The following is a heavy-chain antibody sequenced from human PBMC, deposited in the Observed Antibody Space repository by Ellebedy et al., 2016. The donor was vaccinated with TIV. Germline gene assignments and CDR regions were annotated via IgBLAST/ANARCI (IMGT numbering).Heavy chain of an antibody. V-gene: IGHV3-30*03. D-gene: IGHD3-10*01. J-gene: IGHJ4*02. CDR3: ARDKVGRYYGSGSYTDH. Sequence: PGGSLRLSCSASASTYNQYRMHWVRQAPGKGLEWVAVISDEGRKDYYSESAKGRSTISRDNSKTTLLLRMNSLRSEDTAMYYCARDKVGRYYGSGSYTDHWGQGTLVVVSS. CDR1: ASTYNQYR. CDR2: ISDEGRKD.